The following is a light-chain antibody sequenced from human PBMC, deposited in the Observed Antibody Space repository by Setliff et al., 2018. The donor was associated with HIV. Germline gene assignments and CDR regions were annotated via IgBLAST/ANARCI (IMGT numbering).Light chain of an antibody. CDR1: SSTIGNDS. V-gene: IGLV1-51*01. Sequence: VLTQPPSVSAAPGQRVTISCSGGSSTIGNDSVSWYQQLPGTSPKLLIYDNNKRPSGIPDRFSGSTSGTSATLGIAGLQTGDEGDYYCGTWDSSLSAGVFGGGTKVTVL. J-gene: IGLJ2*01. CDR3: GTWDSSLSAGV. CDR2: DNN.